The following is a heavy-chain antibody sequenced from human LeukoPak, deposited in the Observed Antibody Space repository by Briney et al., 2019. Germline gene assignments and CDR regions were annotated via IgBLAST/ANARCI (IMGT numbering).Heavy chain of an antibody. V-gene: IGHV1-2*02. D-gene: IGHD2-15*01. CDR3: ARDRVVVAATRDYYYGMDV. Sequence: ASLKVSCKASGYTFTGYYMHWLRQAPGQGLEWMGWINPNSGGTNYSQKFQGRVTMTRDTSISTAYMELSRLRSDDTAVYYCARDRVVVAATRDYYYGMDVWGQGTTVTVSS. J-gene: IGHJ6*02. CDR2: INPNSGGT. CDR1: GYTFTGYY.